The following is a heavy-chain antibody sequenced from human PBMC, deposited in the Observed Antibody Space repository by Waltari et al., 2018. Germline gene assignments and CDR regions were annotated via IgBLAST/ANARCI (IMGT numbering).Heavy chain of an antibody. V-gene: IGHV4-4*07. CDR3: AREDIVVVPAAFYYYYMDV. Sequence: QVQLQESGPGLVKPSETLSLTCTVSGGSISSYYWSWIRPPAGKGLEWIGRIYTSGSTNYNPSLKSRVTMSVDTSKNQFSLKLSSVTAADTAVYYCAREDIVVVPAAFYYYYMDVWGKGTTVTISS. CDR2: IYTSGST. D-gene: IGHD2-2*01. J-gene: IGHJ6*03. CDR1: GGSISSYY.